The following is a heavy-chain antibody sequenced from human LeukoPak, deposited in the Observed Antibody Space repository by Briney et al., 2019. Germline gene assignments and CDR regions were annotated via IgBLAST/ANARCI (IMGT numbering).Heavy chain of an antibody. J-gene: IGHJ6*02. CDR3: AKGYYDSTTNYYYYGMDV. CDR2: TSYDGTNK. CDR1: GFPFSSYG. Sequence: PGGSLRLSCAAPGFPFSSYGMHWVRQAPGKGLEWVAVTSYDGTNKYYADSVKGRFTISRDNSKNTLYLQMNSLRAEDTAVYYCAKGYYDSTTNYYYYGMDVWGQGTAVTVSS. V-gene: IGHV3-30*18. D-gene: IGHD2/OR15-2a*01.